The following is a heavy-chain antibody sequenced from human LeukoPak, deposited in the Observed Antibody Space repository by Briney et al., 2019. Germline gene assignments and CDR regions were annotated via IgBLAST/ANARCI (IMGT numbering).Heavy chain of an antibody. V-gene: IGHV3-48*04. Sequence: PGGSLRLSCVASGFTFSNYSMNWVRQAPGKGLEWVSYIGSSSTSIYYADSVKGRFTISRDNAKNSLFLRMNSLRAEDMAVYCCARIVGPTIWYFDLWGRGTLVTVSS. D-gene: IGHD1-26*01. J-gene: IGHJ2*01. CDR1: GFTFSNYS. CDR2: IGSSSTSI. CDR3: ARIVGPTIWYFDL.